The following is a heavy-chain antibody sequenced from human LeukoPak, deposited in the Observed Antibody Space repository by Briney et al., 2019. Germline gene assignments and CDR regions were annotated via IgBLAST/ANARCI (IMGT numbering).Heavy chain of an antibody. CDR3: ARDTNYYDSSGYRAYVFDY. CDR2: ISYDGSNK. J-gene: IGHJ4*02. V-gene: IGHV3-30-3*01. Sequence: GGSLRLSCAASGFTFSSYAMHWVRQAPGKGLEWVAVISYDGSNKYYADSVKGRFTISRDNSKNTLYLQMNSLRAEDTAVYYCARDTNYYDSSGYRAYVFDYWGQGTLVTVSS. D-gene: IGHD3-22*01. CDR1: GFTFSSYA.